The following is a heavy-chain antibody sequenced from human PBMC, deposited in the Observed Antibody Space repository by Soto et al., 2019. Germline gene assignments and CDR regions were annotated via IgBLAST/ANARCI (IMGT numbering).Heavy chain of an antibody. V-gene: IGHV3-23*01. CDR2: LSGSGGST. D-gene: IGHD1-1*01. Sequence: GGSLRLSCAASGFTFSSYAMTWVCQAPGKGLEWVSTLSGSGGSTYYAASVKGRFTISRDNSKDTLYLEMNSLRGEDTAVYFCAKQQGPGTPYYYAMDVWGQGTAVTVSS. CDR1: GFTFSSYA. J-gene: IGHJ6*02. CDR3: AKQQGPGTPYYYAMDV.